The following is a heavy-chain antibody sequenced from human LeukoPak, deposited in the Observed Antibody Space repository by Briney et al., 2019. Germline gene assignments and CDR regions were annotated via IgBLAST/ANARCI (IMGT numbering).Heavy chain of an antibody. V-gene: IGHV3-53*01. D-gene: IGHD3-10*01. CDR1: GFTVSSDY. CDR2: IQSGGTT. Sequence: GGSLRLSCAASGFTVSSDYMNWVRQAPGKGLEWVSVIQSGGTTYYADSVRGRFTISRDISKNTLYLQMDSLRAEDTAVYYCAKKGYSGSGTYSYYFDYWGQGTLVTVSS. J-gene: IGHJ4*02. CDR3: AKKGYSGSGTYSYYFDY.